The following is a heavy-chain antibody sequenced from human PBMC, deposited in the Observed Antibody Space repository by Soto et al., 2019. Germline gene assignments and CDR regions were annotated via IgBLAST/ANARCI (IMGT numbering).Heavy chain of an antibody. CDR1: GGSLSGNY. J-gene: IGHJ4*02. V-gene: IGHV4-34*01. D-gene: IGHD2-21*02. CDR2: THHSGST. Sequence: PSETLSLTCAVYGGSLSGNYWGWIRQPPGKGLEWIGETHHSGSTAYNPSLKSRVTISVDTSRNQFSLKLNSMTAADTAAYYCARTTAAIHLNYWSQGTLVTVSS. CDR3: ARTTAAIHLNY.